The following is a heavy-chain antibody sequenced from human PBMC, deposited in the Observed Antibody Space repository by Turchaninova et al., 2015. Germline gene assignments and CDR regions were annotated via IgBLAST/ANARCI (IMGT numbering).Heavy chain of an antibody. CDR2: IYPSGST. CDR3: ARGSDYGDFH. D-gene: IGHD4-17*01. CDR1: GGSISSSNW. V-gene: IGHV4-4*02. J-gene: IGHJ4*02. Sequence: QVQLQESGPGLVKPSGTLSLTCAVSGGSISSSNWWSWVRQPPGKGLEWIGAIYPSGSTNYNPSLQGPVTISIDKSKNQFSLKLSSVTAADTAVYYCARGSDYGDFHWGQGTLVTVSS.